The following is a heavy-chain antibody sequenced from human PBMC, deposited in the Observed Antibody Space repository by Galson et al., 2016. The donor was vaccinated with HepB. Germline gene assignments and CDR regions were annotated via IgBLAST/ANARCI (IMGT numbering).Heavy chain of an antibody. CDR2: IRGSGSST. V-gene: IGHV3-23*01. Sequence: SLRLSCAASGFTFSTYTMTWVRQAPGKGLEWISAIRGSGSSTFYADSVQGRFTISRDNPKNTLSLQMSSLRAEDTAVYYCAKDASTSWGFLYYFDPWGQGTLVTVSS. CDR1: GFTFSTYT. J-gene: IGHJ4*02. CDR3: AKDASTSWGFLYYFDP. D-gene: IGHD3-16*01.